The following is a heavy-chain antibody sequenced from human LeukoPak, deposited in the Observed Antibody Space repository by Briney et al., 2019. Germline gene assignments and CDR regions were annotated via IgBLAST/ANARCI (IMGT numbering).Heavy chain of an antibody. J-gene: IGHJ4*02. Sequence: SETLSLTCTVSGGSISSGGYYWSWIRQHPGKGLEWIGYIYYSGSTYYNPSLKSRVTISVDTSKNQFSLKLSSVIAADTAVYYCARGEGLYYGFWSGYCRAGRYFDYWGQGTLVTVSS. CDR2: IYYSGST. V-gene: IGHV4-31*03. D-gene: IGHD3-3*01. CDR1: GGSISSGGYY. CDR3: ARGEGLYYGFWSGYCRAGRYFDY.